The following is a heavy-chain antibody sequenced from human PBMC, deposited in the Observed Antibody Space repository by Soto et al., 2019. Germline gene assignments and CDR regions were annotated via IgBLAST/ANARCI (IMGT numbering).Heavy chain of an antibody. J-gene: IGHJ3*02. D-gene: IGHD3-3*01. V-gene: IGHV3-74*01. CDR2: INSDGSST. Sequence: LRLSCAAPVFTFSSYWMHWVRQAPGKGLVWVSRINSDGSSTSYADSVKGRFTISRDNAKNTPYLQMNSLRAEDTAVYYCARDPGLSPIPYYDFWSGSDDAFDIWGQGTMVTVSS. CDR1: VFTFSSYW. CDR3: ARDPGLSPIPYYDFWSGSDDAFDI.